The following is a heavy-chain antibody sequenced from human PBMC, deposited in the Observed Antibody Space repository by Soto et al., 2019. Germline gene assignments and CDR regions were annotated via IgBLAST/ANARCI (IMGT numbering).Heavy chain of an antibody. CDR2: IRSKANSYAT. J-gene: IGHJ6*02. D-gene: IGHD3-10*01. V-gene: IGHV3-73*02. CDR3: STPQLYYGMDV. CDR1: GFIFSGSA. Sequence: EVQLVESGGGLVQPGGSLKLSCAASGFIFSGSAIHWVRQASGKGLEWVGRIRSKANSYATAYAASVNGRFTVSRDDSENMAYLQMNSLKAADTAVYYCSTPQLYYGMDVWGQGTTVTVSS.